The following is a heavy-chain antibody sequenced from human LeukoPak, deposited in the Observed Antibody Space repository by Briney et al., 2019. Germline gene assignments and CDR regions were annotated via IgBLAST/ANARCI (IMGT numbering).Heavy chain of an antibody. Sequence: PGRSLRLSCAASGFTFSSYAMHWVRQAPGKGLEWVAVISYDGSNKYYADSVKGRFTISRDNSKNTLYLQMNSLGAEDTAVYYCARDKPAAAGTFDYWGQGTLVTVSS. CDR2: ISYDGSNK. V-gene: IGHV3-30-3*01. CDR1: GFTFSSYA. J-gene: IGHJ4*02. D-gene: IGHD6-13*01. CDR3: ARDKPAAAGTFDY.